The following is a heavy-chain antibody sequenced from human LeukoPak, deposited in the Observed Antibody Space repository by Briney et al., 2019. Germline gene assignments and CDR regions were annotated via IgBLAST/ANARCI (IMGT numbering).Heavy chain of an antibody. CDR2: MNPNSGNT. J-gene: IGHJ5*02. Sequence: ASVKVACKASGYTFTTYDINWVRQATGQGLEWMGWMNPNSGNTGYAQKFQGRVTMTRNTSISTAYMELSSLRSEDTAVYYCARGPNKSDGGNSGSAWFDPWGQGTLVTVSS. CDR3: ARGPNKSDGGNSGSAWFDP. V-gene: IGHV1-8*01. CDR1: GYTFTTYD. D-gene: IGHD4-23*01.